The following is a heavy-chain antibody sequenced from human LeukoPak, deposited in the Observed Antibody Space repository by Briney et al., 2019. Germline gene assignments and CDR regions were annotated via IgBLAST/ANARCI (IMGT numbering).Heavy chain of an antibody. Sequence: GGSLRLSCTASGFTFGDYAMSWVRQAPGKGLEWVGFIRSKAYGGTTEYAASVKGRFTISRDDSKSIAYLQMNSLKTEDTAVYYCTRVGRGIVVVPAAIVYFDYWGQGTLVTASS. V-gene: IGHV3-49*04. CDR1: GFTFGDYA. CDR2: IRSKAYGGTT. D-gene: IGHD2-2*01. CDR3: TRVGRGIVVVPAAIVYFDY. J-gene: IGHJ4*02.